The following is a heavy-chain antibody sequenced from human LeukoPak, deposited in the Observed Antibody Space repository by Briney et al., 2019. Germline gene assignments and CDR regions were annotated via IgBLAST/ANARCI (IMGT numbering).Heavy chain of an antibody. J-gene: IGHJ5*02. Sequence: SVKVSCKAAGGTFSSYAISWVRQAPGQGLEWMGGIIPIFGTANYAQKFQGRVTITADKSTSTAYMELSSLRSEDTAVYYCARKGYFDWITGFDPWGQGTLVTVSS. CDR2: IIPIFGTA. CDR3: ARKGYFDWITGFDP. V-gene: IGHV1-69*06. CDR1: GGTFSSYA. D-gene: IGHD3-9*01.